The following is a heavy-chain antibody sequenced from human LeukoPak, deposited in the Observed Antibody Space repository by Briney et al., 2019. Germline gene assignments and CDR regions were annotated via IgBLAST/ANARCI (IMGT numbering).Heavy chain of an antibody. CDR2: ISGSGGST. CDR1: GFTFSSYA. V-gene: IGHV3-23*01. J-gene: IGHJ4*02. Sequence: GGSLRLSCAASGFTFSSYAMSWVRQAPGKGLEWVSAISGSGGSTYYADSVKGRFTISRDNSKNTLYLQVNSLRAEATAVYYCAKDPTTATLGYWGQGTLVTVSS. CDR3: AKDPTTATLGY. D-gene: IGHD4-17*01.